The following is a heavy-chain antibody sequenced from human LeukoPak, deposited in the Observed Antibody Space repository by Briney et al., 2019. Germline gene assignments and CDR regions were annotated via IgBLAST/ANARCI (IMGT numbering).Heavy chain of an antibody. J-gene: IGHJ3*01. Sequence: GGSLRLSCAASGFPFRDYYMSWVHQAPGKGLEWLSYISSSDTYTYYADSVRGRFSISRDNANNSLFLHMNSLRAEDTAVYYCARSRGFHSMDSFPVWGQGTMVIVSS. CDR2: ISSSDTYT. CDR1: GFPFRDYY. CDR3: ARSRGFHSMDSFPV. D-gene: IGHD3-10*01. V-gene: IGHV3-11*03.